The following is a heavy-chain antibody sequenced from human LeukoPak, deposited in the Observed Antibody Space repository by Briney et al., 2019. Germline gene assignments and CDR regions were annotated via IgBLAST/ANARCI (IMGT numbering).Heavy chain of an antibody. V-gene: IGHV4-59*08. CDR2: IYDSGTT. CDR1: GGSFGNYY. J-gene: IGHJ4*02. CDR3: ARHNIASDGARLFDF. D-gene: IGHD4-17*01. Sequence: SETLSLTCTVSGGSFGNYYWSWIRQPPGKGLEWIGYIYDSGTTNYSPSLKSRVTISVDASKNQFSLKLSSVTAADTAVYYCARHNIASDGARLFDFWGRGTPVTVSS.